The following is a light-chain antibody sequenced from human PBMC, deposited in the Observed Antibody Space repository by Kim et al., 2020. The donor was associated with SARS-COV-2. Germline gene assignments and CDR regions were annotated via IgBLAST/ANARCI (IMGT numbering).Light chain of an antibody. Sequence: DIQMTQSPSSLSASVGDRVTITCRASRSIGNHLNWYQQRPVKAPNLLIYAASNLQTGVSSRFSGSESGTDFTLSIRNLQPEDSATYYCQQSDITPYTLGQGTKLEI. CDR3: QQSDITPYT. CDR1: RSIGNH. J-gene: IGKJ2*01. V-gene: IGKV1-39*01. CDR2: AAS.